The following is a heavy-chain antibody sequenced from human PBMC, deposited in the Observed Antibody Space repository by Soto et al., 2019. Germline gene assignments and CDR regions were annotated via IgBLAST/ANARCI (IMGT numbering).Heavy chain of an antibody. CDR2: IYYGGST. J-gene: IGHJ5*02. CDR1: GGSISSGGYY. CDR3: ASLYSSGYYHWFAP. V-gene: IGHV4-31*03. Sequence: QVQLQESGPGLVKPSQTLSLTCTVSGGSISSGGYYWSWIRQHPGKGLEWIGYIYYGGSTYYNPSVKSRLTIPLATSKNRFSLNLSPVAAADTAVYYCASLYSSGYYHWFAPWGQGTLFTVSS. D-gene: IGHD3-22*01.